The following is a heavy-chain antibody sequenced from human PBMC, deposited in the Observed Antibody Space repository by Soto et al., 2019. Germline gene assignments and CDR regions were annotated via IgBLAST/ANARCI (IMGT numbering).Heavy chain of an antibody. V-gene: IGHV3-73*02. J-gene: IGHJ6*02. CDR1: GFTFSGSA. Sequence: EVQLVESGGGLVQPGGSLKLSCAASGFTFSGSAMHWVRQASGKGLEWVGRIRSKANSYATAYAASVKGRFTISRDDSKNTAYLQMNSLKTEDTAVYYCTRRALGYSGYEPYYYYGMDVWGQGTTVTVSS. CDR3: TRRALGYSGYEPYYYYGMDV. CDR2: IRSKANSYAT. D-gene: IGHD5-12*01.